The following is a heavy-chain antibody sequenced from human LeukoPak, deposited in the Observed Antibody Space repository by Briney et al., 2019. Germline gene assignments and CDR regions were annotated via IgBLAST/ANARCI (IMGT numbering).Heavy chain of an antibody. D-gene: IGHD6-6*01. V-gene: IGHV4-59*12. J-gene: IGHJ3*02. CDR2: IYYSGST. Sequence: SETLSLTCTVSGGSISSYYWSWIRQPPGKGPEWIGYIYYSGSTNYNPSLKSRVTISVDTSKNQFSLKLSSVTAADTAVYYCARGRTYFHQLGRIHDAFDIWGQGTMVTVSS. CDR1: GGSISSYY. CDR3: ARGRTYFHQLGRIHDAFDI.